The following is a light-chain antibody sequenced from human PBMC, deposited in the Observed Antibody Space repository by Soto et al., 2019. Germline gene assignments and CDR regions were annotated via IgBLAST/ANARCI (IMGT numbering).Light chain of an antibody. CDR1: QTISIY. Sequence: DIQMTQSPSSLSASVGDSVTITCRASQTISIYLNWYQQKPGKAPNLLIYGASNLQNGVPSRFSGSGSGTDFTLTISSLQPEDSATYYCQQSYSSPITFGQGTPLEIK. V-gene: IGKV1-39*01. CDR3: QQSYSSPIT. CDR2: GAS. J-gene: IGKJ5*01.